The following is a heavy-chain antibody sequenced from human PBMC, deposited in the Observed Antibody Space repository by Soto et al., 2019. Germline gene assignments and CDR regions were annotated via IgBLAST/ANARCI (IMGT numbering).Heavy chain of an antibody. J-gene: IGHJ6*02. V-gene: IGHV4-4*07. CDR2: IYTSGST. D-gene: IGHD2-15*01. Sequence: PSETLSLTCTVSGGSISSYYWSWIRQPAGKGLEWIGRIYTSGSTNYNPSLKSRVTMSVDTSKNQFSLKLSSVTAADTAVYYCARGYCSGGSCSTPYYYYYGMDVWGQGTTVTVSS. CDR3: ARGYCSGGSCSTPYYYYYGMDV. CDR1: GGSISSYY.